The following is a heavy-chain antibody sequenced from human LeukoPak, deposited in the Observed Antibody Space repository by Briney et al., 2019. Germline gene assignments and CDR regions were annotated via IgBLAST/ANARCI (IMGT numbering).Heavy chain of an antibody. V-gene: IGHV4-59*01. Sequence: PSETLSLTCTVSGGSISSYYWSWIRQPPGKGLEWIGYIYYSGSTNYNPSLKSRVTISVDTSKNQFSLELSSVTAADTAVYYCARAIDYGDYWVPYYFDYWGQGTLVTVSS. CDR2: IYYSGST. D-gene: IGHD4-17*01. CDR3: ARAIDYGDYWVPYYFDY. J-gene: IGHJ4*02. CDR1: GGSISSYY.